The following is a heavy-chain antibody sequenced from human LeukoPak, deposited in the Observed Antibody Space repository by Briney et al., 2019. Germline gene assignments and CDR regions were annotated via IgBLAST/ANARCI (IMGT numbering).Heavy chain of an antibody. CDR2: IYASGSR. Sequence: KASETLSLTCTASGDTISNYYWSWVRQAAGKGLEWIGRIYASGSRKYNPSLMSGIITSVDTSKNQFSLKLSSVTAADTAVYYCARCLNTYYYDNSGYSPERYYMDVWGKGTTVIVSS. D-gene: IGHD3-22*01. J-gene: IGHJ6*03. V-gene: IGHV4-4*07. CDR1: GDTISNYY. CDR3: ARCLNTYYYDNSGYSPERYYMDV.